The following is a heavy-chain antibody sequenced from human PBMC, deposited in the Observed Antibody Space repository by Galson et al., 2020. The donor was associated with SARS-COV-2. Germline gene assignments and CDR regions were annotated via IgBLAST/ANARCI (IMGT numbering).Heavy chain of an antibody. CDR2: IYYSGST. D-gene: IGHD2-15*01. Sequence: SETLSLTCAVSGASISRGDYYWSWIRQHPGKGLEWIGNIYYSGSTYYNPSLRSRVAMSVDTSKNQFSLKLSSVPAADTAVYYCSRSGYCSGGRCYFWAFDFWGQGTWVTVAS. CDR3: SRSGYCSGGRCYFWAFDF. J-gene: IGHJ3*01. CDR1: GASISRGDYY. V-gene: IGHV4-31*11.